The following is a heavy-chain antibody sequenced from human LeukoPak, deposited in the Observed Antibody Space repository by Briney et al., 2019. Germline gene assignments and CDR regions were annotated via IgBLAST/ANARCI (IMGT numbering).Heavy chain of an antibody. Sequence: GRSLRLSCAASGFPFSYYAMQWVRQAPDKGLEWVAALSYDGTTEHYADSVKGRFTISRDNSKNTLYLQMNSLRAEDTAVYYCAKDTHMVRGVIIDFDYWGQGTLVTVSS. CDR1: GFPFSYYA. D-gene: IGHD3-10*01. J-gene: IGHJ4*02. CDR2: LSYDGTTE. V-gene: IGHV3-30*04. CDR3: AKDTHMVRGVIIDFDY.